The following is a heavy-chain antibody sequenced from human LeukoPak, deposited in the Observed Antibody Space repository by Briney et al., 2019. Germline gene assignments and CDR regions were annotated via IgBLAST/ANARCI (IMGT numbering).Heavy chain of an antibody. V-gene: IGHV1-2*02. Sequence: ASVKVSCKASGYTFTGYPMHWVRQAPGQGLEWMGWINPNSGNTNYAQKFQGRVTMTGDTSINTAYMDLSRLTFDDTAVYYCARELGSRWPFTPGYWGQGTLITVSS. CDR1: GYTFTGYP. D-gene: IGHD6-13*01. J-gene: IGHJ4*02. CDR3: ARELGSRWPFTPGY. CDR2: INPNSGNT.